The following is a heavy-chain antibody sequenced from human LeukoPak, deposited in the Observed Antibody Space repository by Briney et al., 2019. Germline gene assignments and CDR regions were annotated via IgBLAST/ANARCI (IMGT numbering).Heavy chain of an antibody. CDR1: GYSISSGYY. Sequence: SETLSLTXTVSGYSISSGYYWGWTRQPPGKGLEWIGSIYHSGSTYYNPSLKSRVTISVDTSKNQFSLKLSSVTAADTAVYYCARDREAALGARGYFDYWGQGTLVTVSS. J-gene: IGHJ4*02. V-gene: IGHV4-38-2*02. D-gene: IGHD6-6*01. CDR2: IYHSGST. CDR3: ARDREAALGARGYFDY.